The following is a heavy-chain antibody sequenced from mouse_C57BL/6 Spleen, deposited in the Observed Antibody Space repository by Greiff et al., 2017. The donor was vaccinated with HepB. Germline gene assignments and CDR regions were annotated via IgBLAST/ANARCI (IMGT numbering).Heavy chain of an antibody. Sequence: VQLQQSGPELVKPGASVKISCKASGYSFTGYYMNWVKQSPEKSLEWIGEINPSTGGTTYNQKFKAKATLTVDKSSSTAYMQLKSLTSEDSAVYYCARGNRGSSFSACFAYWGQGTLVTVSA. CDR1: GYSFTGYY. J-gene: IGHJ3*01. D-gene: IGHD1-1*01. CDR3: ARGNRGSSFSACFAY. CDR2: INPSTGGT. V-gene: IGHV1-42*01.